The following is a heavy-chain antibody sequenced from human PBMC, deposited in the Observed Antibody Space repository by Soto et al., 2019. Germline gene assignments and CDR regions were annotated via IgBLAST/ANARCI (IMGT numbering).Heavy chain of an antibody. Sequence: PGGPIRHSCAASGFTFSSYSMNRVRQAPGKGLEWVSSISSSSSYIYYADSVKGRFTISRDNAKNSLYLQMNSLRAEDTAVYYCARDPQSKPPRWGQGTLVTVSS. J-gene: IGHJ4*02. CDR1: GFTFSSYS. CDR3: ARDPQSKPPR. CDR2: ISSSSSYI. V-gene: IGHV3-21*01.